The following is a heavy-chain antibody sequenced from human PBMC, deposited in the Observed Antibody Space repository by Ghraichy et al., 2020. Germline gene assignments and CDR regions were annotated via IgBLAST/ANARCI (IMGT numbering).Heavy chain of an antibody. CDR2: IYYSGST. CDR1: GGSISSSSYY. Sequence: SQTLSLTCTVSGGSISSSSYYWGWIRQPPGKGLEWIGSIYYSGSTYYNPSLKSRVTISVDTSKNQFSLKLSSVTAADTAVYYCARRPSYPTLGYFQHWGQGTLVTVSS. V-gene: IGHV4-39*01. D-gene: IGHD3-10*01. CDR3: ARRPSYPTLGYFQH. J-gene: IGHJ1*01.